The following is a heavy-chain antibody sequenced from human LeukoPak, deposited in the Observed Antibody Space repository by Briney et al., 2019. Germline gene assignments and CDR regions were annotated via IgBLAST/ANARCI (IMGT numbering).Heavy chain of an antibody. D-gene: IGHD3-10*01. CDR2: IYYSGST. Sequence: SETLSLTCTVSAGSIGSYYWSWIRQPPGKGPEWIGYIYYSGSTNYNPSLRSRVTMSIDTSKNQFSLKLNSVTAADTAVYYCARDPYGSGYNWFDPWGQGTLVTVSS. CDR1: AGSIGSYY. J-gene: IGHJ5*02. V-gene: IGHV4-59*12. CDR3: ARDPYGSGYNWFDP.